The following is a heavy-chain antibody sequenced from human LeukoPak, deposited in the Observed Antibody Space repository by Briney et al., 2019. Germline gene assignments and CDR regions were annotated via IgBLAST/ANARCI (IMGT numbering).Heavy chain of an antibody. Sequence: ASVKVSCKASGYTFTSYGISWVRQAPGQGFEWMGWINTYTGNTNYAQKFQGRVTMTTDTSTNTAYMELRSLRSDDTAVYYCARNSHGYSSGWLQFNFDYWGQGTLVTVSS. CDR3: ARNSHGYSSGWLQFNFDY. CDR2: INTYTGNT. CDR1: GYTFTSYG. J-gene: IGHJ4*02. D-gene: IGHD6-19*01. V-gene: IGHV1-18*01.